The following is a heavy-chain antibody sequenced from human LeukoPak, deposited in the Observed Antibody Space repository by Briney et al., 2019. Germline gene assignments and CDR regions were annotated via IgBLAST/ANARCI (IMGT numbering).Heavy chain of an antibody. D-gene: IGHD2-2*01. CDR2: IYPGDSDT. Sequence: GESLQISCKGSGYSFTSYWIGWVRQMPGKGLEWMGIIYPGDSDTRYSPSFQGQVTISADKSISTAYLQWSSLKASDTAMYYCARSGNSGYPEEGAAIHIVVVPAAEKGSPYYMDVWGKGTTVTVSS. J-gene: IGHJ6*03. CDR3: ARSGNSGYPEEGAAIHIVVVPAAEKGSPYYMDV. CDR1: GYSFTSYW. V-gene: IGHV5-51*01.